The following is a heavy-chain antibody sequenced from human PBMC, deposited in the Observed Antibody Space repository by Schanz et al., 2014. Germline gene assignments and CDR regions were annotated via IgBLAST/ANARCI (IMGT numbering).Heavy chain of an antibody. D-gene: IGHD3-3*01. CDR1: GYTFTNFF. CDR3: ARGFDFWDR. Sequence: QVHLVQSGAEVHKPGASLKISCKASGYTFTNFFLHWVRQAPGQGLEWMGYINSSGGGTSYAQKFQDRLTMTRDASTSTVYMELSSLRSEDTAVYYCARGFDFWDRWGQGTLVIVSS. V-gene: IGHV1-46*01. CDR2: INSSGGGT. J-gene: IGHJ4*02.